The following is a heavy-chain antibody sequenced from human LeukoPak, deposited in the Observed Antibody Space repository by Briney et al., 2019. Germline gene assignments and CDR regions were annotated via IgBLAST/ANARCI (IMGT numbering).Heavy chain of an antibody. CDR1: GFTFSRYE. Sequence: GGSLRLSCAASGFTFSRYEMNWVRQAPGKGLEWVSYISSSGNTKYYADSVKGRFNNSRDNAKNSLYLQMNSLRAEDTAVYYCARIGQNYDLDYWGQGTLVTVSS. CDR3: ARIGQNYDLDY. CDR2: ISSSGNTK. J-gene: IGHJ4*02. D-gene: IGHD1-7*01. V-gene: IGHV3-48*03.